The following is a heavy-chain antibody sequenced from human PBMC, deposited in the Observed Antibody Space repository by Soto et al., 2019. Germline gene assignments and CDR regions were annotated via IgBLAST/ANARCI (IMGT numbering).Heavy chain of an antibody. CDR2: LYYSGST. V-gene: IGHV4-59*12. J-gene: IGHJ4*02. CDR3: ASALEPVMVSPYGFPQLSFDS. Sequence: SETLSLTCTVSGVSISDFYWSWLRQSPGKGLESIGCLYYSGSTNYNPSLRHRVTISGDTSKNQFSLKLTSVTAADTAVYYCASALEPVMVSPYGFPQLSFDSWGQGTLVTVSP. D-gene: IGHD5-18*01. CDR1: GVSISDFY.